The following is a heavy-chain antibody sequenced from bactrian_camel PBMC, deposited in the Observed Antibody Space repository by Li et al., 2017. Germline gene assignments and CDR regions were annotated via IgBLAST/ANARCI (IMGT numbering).Heavy chain of an antibody. D-gene: IGHD7*01. CDR1: GFTFSNYA. J-gene: IGHJ4*01. Sequence: DVQLVESGGGSVQAGGSLRLSCAASGFTFSNYAMSWVRQAPGKGLEWVSDIASGSMTTYYAGFLKGRFTISKDNAKNIVYLQMNSLEPEDTAVYYCAFEVYRDQYYASLLPGNGVFNYWGQGTQVTVS. CDR2: IASGSMTT. V-gene: IGHV3S40*01. CDR3: AFEVYRDQYYASLLPGNGVFNY.